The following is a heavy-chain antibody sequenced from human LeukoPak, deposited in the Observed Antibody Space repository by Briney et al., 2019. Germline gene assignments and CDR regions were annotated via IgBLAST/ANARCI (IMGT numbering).Heavy chain of an antibody. Sequence: GGSLRLSCAASGFIFSNYWMHWVRQAPGKGLEWVATIKQDGSVKHFVDSVKGRFTISRDNAKNSLYLQMNSLRAEDTAVYYCASALDVWGQGTTVTVSS. V-gene: IGHV3-7*01. J-gene: IGHJ6*02. CDR2: IKQDGSVK. CDR3: ASALDV. CDR1: GFIFSNYW.